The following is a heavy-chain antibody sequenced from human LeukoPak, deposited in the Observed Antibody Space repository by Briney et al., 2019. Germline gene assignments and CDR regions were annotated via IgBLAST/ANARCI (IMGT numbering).Heavy chain of an antibody. Sequence: PGGSLRLSCAPSGFTFSSYAMSWVRQAPGKGLEWVSAISGSGGSTYYADSVEGWFTISRDNFKNTLYLQMNSLRAEDTAVYYCAKAGGTSCFMVTGDCWGQGTLVTVSS. CDR2: ISGSGGST. CDR3: AKAGGTSCFMVTGDC. J-gene: IGHJ4*02. CDR1: GFTFSSYA. D-gene: IGHD2-2*01. V-gene: IGHV3-23*01.